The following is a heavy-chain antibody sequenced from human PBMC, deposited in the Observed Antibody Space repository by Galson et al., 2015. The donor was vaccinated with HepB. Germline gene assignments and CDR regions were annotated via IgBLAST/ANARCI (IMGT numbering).Heavy chain of an antibody. Sequence: SVKVSCKASGGTFSSYAISWVRQAPGQGLEWMGGIIPIFGTANYAQKFQGRVTITADESTSTAYMELSSLRSEDTAVYYCARDSSGWCYGCGGNWFDPWGQGTLVTVSS. D-gene: IGHD6-19*01. V-gene: IGHV1-69*13. J-gene: IGHJ5*02. CDR2: IIPIFGTA. CDR1: GGTFSSYA. CDR3: ARDSSGWCYGCGGNWFDP.